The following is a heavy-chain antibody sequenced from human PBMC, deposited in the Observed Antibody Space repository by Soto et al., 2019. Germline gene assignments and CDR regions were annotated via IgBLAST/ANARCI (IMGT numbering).Heavy chain of an antibody. CDR1: GFTFSSYA. Sequence: EVQLLESGGGLVQPGGSLRLSCAASGFTFSSYAMSWVRQAPGKGLEWVSAISGSGGSTYYADSVKGRFTISRDNSKNTLYLQMNSLRAEDTAVYYCAKDAVYSSGWSDGGEYFQHWARAPWSPSPQ. V-gene: IGHV3-23*01. CDR3: AKDAVYSSGWSDGGEYFQH. D-gene: IGHD6-19*01. CDR2: ISGSGGST. J-gene: IGHJ1*01.